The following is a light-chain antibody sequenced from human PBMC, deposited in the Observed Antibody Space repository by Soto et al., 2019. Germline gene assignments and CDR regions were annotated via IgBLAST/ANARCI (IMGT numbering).Light chain of an antibody. V-gene: IGKV3D-15*01. J-gene: IGKJ4*01. Sequence: EIEMTQSPATLSVYPGERVTLSCRASHSVDSTLAWYQQTPSQAPRLLIVGASPRATGIPARFSGSGSGTDCTLTISSLQAEDFGVYFCQQYDNWPLNFGGGTKGEIK. CDR3: QQYDNWPLN. CDR2: GAS. CDR1: HSVDST.